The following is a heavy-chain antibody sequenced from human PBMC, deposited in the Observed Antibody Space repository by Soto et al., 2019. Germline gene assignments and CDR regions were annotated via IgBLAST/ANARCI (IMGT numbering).Heavy chain of an antibody. Sequence: EEQLLESGGGLVQPGGSLRLSCAASGSTFSSSAMTWVRQAPGKGLEWVSAISGSGSVTYYTSSVRGRFTISRDNSRNTLYLQMNNLRAEDTAVYYCSRNTSGRQGSTLDIWGQGTMVTVSS. D-gene: IGHD6-19*01. CDR2: ISGSGSVT. CDR1: GSTFSSSA. CDR3: SRNTSGRQGSTLDI. V-gene: IGHV3-23*01. J-gene: IGHJ3*02.